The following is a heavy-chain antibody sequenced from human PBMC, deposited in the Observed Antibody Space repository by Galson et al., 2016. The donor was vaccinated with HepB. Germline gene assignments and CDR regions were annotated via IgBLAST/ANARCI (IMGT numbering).Heavy chain of an antibody. V-gene: IGHV3-21*01. CDR3: ARDYNGDFWSGYYHSYYYMDL. CDR1: GFTFSYYA. Sequence: SLRLSCAASGFTFSYYAMTWARQAPGKGLEWVSSISSSSSYIYYADSVKGRFTISRDNAKMYLQMNSLRAEDTAVYYCARDYNGDFWSGYYHSYYYMDLWGKGTTVTVSS. J-gene: IGHJ6*03. D-gene: IGHD3-3*01. CDR2: ISSSSSYI.